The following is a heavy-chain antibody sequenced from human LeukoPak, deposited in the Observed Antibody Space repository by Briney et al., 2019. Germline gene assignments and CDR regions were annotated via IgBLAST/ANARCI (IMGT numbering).Heavy chain of an antibody. D-gene: IGHD3-10*01. Sequence: GGSLRLSCAASGFTFSSYGMHWVRQAPGKGLEWVSSISSSSSYIYYADSVKGRFTISRDNAKNSLYLQMNSLRAEDTAVYYCASGSYGSGSYFVYWGQGTLVTVSS. CDR1: GFTFSSYG. J-gene: IGHJ4*02. CDR2: ISSSSSYI. CDR3: ASGSYGSGSYFVY. V-gene: IGHV3-21*01.